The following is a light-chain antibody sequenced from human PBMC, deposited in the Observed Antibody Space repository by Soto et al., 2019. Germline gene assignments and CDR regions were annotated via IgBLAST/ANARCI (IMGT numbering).Light chain of an antibody. CDR1: QTISNW. CDR3: QQFDSYPYT. CDR2: RAS. J-gene: IGKJ2*01. V-gene: IGKV1-5*03. Sequence: DIQMTQSPSTLSASVGDRVTITCRASQTISNWLAWYQQKPGKAPKLLIYRASSLNTGLPPRFGGSGSGTEFTLTISSLQPDDFATYYCQQFDSYPYTFGQGTK.